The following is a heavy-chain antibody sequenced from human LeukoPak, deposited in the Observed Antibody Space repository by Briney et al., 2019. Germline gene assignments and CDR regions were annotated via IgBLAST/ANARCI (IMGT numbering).Heavy chain of an antibody. CDR1: GYSFTQRY. V-gene: IGHV1-2*02. D-gene: IGHD2-2*03. CDR2: INPHSCRT. CDR3: GRWIFLKAMPILGGLDS. J-gene: IGHJ5*01. Sequence: SVKVSCKASGYSFTQRYIPLLCQAPGQPLEDLGWINPHSCRTQPPQKFLPRVTLTNDTSSRTAYMELSGITSDDTAVYHCGRWIFLKAMPILGGLDSWGAGTLVVVSS.